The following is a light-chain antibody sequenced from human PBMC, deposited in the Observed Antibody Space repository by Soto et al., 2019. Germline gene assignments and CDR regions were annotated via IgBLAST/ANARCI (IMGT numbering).Light chain of an antibody. V-gene: IGLV3-1*01. Sequence: SYELTQPPSVSVSPGQTATITCSGDKLGDKFVCWYQQKPGQSPVLVIYLDTKRPSGIPARFSGSNSGNTATLTISGTQAIDEADYYCQAWDSTTAQVVFGGGTQLTVL. CDR2: LDT. CDR3: QAWDSTTAQVV. CDR1: KLGDKF. J-gene: IGLJ3*02.